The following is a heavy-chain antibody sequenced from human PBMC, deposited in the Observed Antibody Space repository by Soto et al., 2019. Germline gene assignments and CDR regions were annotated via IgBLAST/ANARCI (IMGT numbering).Heavy chain of an antibody. CDR2: IWYDGSNK. D-gene: IGHD6-19*01. Sequence: QVQLAESGGGVVQPGRSLRLSCAASGFTFSSYGMHWVRQAPGKGLEWVAVIWYDGSNKYYADSVKGRFTISRDNSKNTLYLQMNSLRAEDTAVYYCATLAVAGTFDYWGQGTLVTVSS. CDR1: GFTFSSYG. J-gene: IGHJ4*02. CDR3: ATLAVAGTFDY. V-gene: IGHV3-33*01.